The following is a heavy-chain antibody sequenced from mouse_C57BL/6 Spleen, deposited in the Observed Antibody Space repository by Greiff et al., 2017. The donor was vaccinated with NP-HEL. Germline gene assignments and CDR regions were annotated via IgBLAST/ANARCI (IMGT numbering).Heavy chain of an antibody. V-gene: IGHV8-8*01. J-gene: IGHJ4*01. CDR3: ARIRGDGYYGGYAMDY. Sequence: QVTLKESGPGILQPSQTLSLTCSFSGFSLSTFGMGVGWIRQPSGKGLEWLAHIWWDDDKYYNPALKSRLTISKDTSKNQVFLKIANVDTADTATYYCARIRGDGYYGGYAMDYWGQGTSVTVSS. D-gene: IGHD2-3*01. CDR1: GFSLSTFGMG. CDR2: IWWDDDK.